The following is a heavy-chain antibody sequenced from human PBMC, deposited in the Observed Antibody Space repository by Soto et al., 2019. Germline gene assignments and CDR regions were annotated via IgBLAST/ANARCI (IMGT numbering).Heavy chain of an antibody. V-gene: IGHV3-23*01. CDR1: GFTFSTYA. J-gene: IGHJ4*02. CDR3: AKVCQTRLRFLEWLSALDY. CDR2: ISGSGDST. Sequence: GGSLRLSCAATGFTFSTYAMSWVRQAPGKGLEWVSAISGSGDSTYYTDSVKGRFTISRDNSKNTLYLQMNSLRAEDTAVYYCAKVCQTRLRFLEWLSALDYWGLGTLVTVSS. D-gene: IGHD3-3*01.